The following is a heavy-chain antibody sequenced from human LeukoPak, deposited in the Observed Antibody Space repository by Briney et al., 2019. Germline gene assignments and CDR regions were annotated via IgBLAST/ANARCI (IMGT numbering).Heavy chain of an antibody. Sequence: SETLSLTCTVSGGSMSSNYWSWIRQPPGKGLEWIGYIYNSGTIYYSGSTNYNPSLLSRVTISVDTSKNQFSLKLSSVTAADTAVYYCVRDGFLRDGDYG. D-gene: IGHD4-17*01. CDR1: GGSMSSNY. CDR3: VRDGFLRDGDYG. CDR2: IYNSGTIYYSGST. J-gene: IGHJ6*01. V-gene: IGHV4-59*12.